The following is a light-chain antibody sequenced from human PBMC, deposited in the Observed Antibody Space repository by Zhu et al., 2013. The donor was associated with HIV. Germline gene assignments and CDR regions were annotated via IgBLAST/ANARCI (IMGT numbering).Light chain of an antibody. CDR1: QSVSDNY. V-gene: IGKV3-20*01. J-gene: IGKJ1*01. Sequence: EIVLTQSPGTVSLSPGERATLSCRASQSVSDNYVAWYQQRSGQPPKLLIYGASTRATGIPERFSASGSGTDFILNISRLEPEDFAVYYCQQYGSSPRTFGQGTKVEIK. CDR3: QQYGSSPRT. CDR2: GAS.